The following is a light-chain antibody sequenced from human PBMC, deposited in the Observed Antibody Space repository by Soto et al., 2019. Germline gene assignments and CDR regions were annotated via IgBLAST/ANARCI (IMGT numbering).Light chain of an antibody. V-gene: IGKV3-15*01. Sequence: EMVMTQSPATLSVSPGERATLSCRASQSVSSNLAWYQQKPGQAPRLLIYGASTRATGIPARFSGSGSGTEFTLTISSQQSEDFAVYYCQQYGGSTRTFGQGTKVDIK. CDR2: GAS. J-gene: IGKJ1*01. CDR1: QSVSSN. CDR3: QQYGGSTRT.